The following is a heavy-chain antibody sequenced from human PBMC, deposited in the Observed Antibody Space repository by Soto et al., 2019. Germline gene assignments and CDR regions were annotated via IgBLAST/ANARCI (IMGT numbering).Heavy chain of an antibody. Sequence: QVQLVQSGGEGKKPGASVQVSCRATGVSFSPHTMFWMRQAPGQSLEWMGWINPDNGNTLYSQTFQGRLTITRDTSANTVYMELSSLRSEDTAVYYCTREYGSTDNYKAFDMWGHGTMLTV. V-gene: IGHV1-3*01. CDR1: GVSFSPHT. CDR3: TREYGSTDNYKAFDM. J-gene: IGHJ3*02. D-gene: IGHD3-10*01. CDR2: INPDNGNT.